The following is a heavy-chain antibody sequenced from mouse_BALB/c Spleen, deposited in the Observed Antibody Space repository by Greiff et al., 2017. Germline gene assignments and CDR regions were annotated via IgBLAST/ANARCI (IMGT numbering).Heavy chain of an antibody. CDR3: ARGDYRYYYAMDY. Sequence: EVKLQESGPELVKPGASVKIPCKASGYTFTDYNMDWVKQSHGKSLEWIGDINPNNGGTIYNQKFKGKATLTVDKSSSTAYMELRSLTSEDTAVYYCARGDYRYYYAMDYWGQGTSVTVSS. J-gene: IGHJ4*01. CDR2: INPNNGGT. D-gene: IGHD2-14*01. CDR1: GYTFTDYN. V-gene: IGHV1-18*01.